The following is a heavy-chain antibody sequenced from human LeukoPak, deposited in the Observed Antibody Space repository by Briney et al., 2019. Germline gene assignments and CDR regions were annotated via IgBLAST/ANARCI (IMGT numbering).Heavy chain of an antibody. Sequence: PGGSLRLSCAASGFTVSSYWMSWVRQAPGKGLEWVANIKQDGSEKYYVDSVKGRFTISRDNAKNSLYLQMNSLRAEDTAVYYCARAIRSDYWGQGTLVTVSS. CDR1: GFTVSSYW. CDR2: IKQDGSEK. V-gene: IGHV3-7*01. CDR3: ARAIRSDY. D-gene: IGHD2-2*02. J-gene: IGHJ4*02.